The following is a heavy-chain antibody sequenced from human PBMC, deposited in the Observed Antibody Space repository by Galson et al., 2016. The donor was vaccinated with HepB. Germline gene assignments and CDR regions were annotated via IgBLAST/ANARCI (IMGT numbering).Heavy chain of an antibody. CDR2: IYYSGST. J-gene: IGHJ3*02. CDR1: GGSIRSSSYY. D-gene: IGHD5-12*01. CDR3: AGHFSNTQWLRVAFDI. Sequence: SETLSLTCTVSGGSIRSSSYYWGWIRQPPGKGLEWVGSIYYSGSTYYNPSLRSRVTISLDTSKNQFSLKLSSVAAADTAVYFCAGHFSNTQWLRVAFDIWGQGTMVTVSS. V-gene: IGHV4-39*01.